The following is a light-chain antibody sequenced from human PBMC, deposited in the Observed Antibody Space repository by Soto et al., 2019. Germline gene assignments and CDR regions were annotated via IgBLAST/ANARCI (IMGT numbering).Light chain of an antibody. V-gene: IGKV1-39*01. CDR3: QQSYSSPPT. J-gene: IGKJ5*01. CDR1: QSISNH. Sequence: DIQMTQSPSSLSASVEDRVIITCRASQSISNHLNWYQQKPGKAPKLLIFAASSLQSGVPSRFSGSRSGPDFTLTIRSLQTEDFATYYCQQSYSSPPTFGQGTRLEIK. CDR2: AAS.